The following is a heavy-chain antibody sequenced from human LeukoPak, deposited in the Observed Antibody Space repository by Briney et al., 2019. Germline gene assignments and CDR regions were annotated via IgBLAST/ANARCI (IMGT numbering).Heavy chain of an antibody. J-gene: IGHJ6*03. CDR2: VYYSGST. V-gene: IGHV4-59*01. Sequence: PSETLSLTCTVSGGSISSYYWSWIRPPPGKGLEWIGCVYYSGSTNYNPSLKSRVTISVDTSKSQFSLKLSSVTAADTAVYYCARSGGYSYGSYYYYMDVWGKGTTVTVSS. D-gene: IGHD5-18*01. CDR1: GGSISSYY. CDR3: ARSGGYSYGSYYYYMDV.